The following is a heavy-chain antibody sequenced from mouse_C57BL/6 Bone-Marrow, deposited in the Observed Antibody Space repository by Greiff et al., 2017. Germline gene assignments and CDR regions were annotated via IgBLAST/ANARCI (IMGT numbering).Heavy chain of an antibody. CDR1: GFSFNTYA. V-gene: IGHV10-1*01. CDR3: VRHPLVGWFDV. D-gene: IGHD1-1*01. CDR2: IRSKSNNYAT. J-gene: IGHJ1*03. Sequence: EVKLMESGGGLVQPKGSLKLSCAASGFSFNTYAMNWVRQAPGKGLEWVARIRSKSNNYATYYADSVKDRFTISRDDSESMLYLQMNNLKTEDTAMYYCVRHPLVGWFDVWGTGTTVTVSS.